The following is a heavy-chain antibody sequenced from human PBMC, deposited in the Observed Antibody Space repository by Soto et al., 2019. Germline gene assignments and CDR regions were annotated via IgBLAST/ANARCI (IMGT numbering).Heavy chain of an antibody. Sequence: GGSLRLSCAASGFTFSSYGMHWVRQAPGKGLEWVAVIWYDGSNKYYVDSVKGRFTISRDNSKNTLYLQMNSLRAEDTAVYYCARSSGYSYGRYYYYYGMDVWGQGTTVTVSS. V-gene: IGHV3-33*01. J-gene: IGHJ6*02. CDR3: ARSSGYSYGRYYYYYGMDV. CDR1: GFTFSSYG. CDR2: IWYDGSNK. D-gene: IGHD5-18*01.